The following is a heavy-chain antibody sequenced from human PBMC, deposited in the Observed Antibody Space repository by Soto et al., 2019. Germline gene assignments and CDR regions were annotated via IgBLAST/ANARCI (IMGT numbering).Heavy chain of an antibody. CDR3: ARAMDPDHSEH. V-gene: IGHV1-18*01. J-gene: IGHJ4*02. CDR1: GYTFNNDG. CDR2: INAYNGHT. Sequence: ASVKGSCKASGYTFNNDGITWRLQAPGQGLEWMGWINAYNGHTNYAQKFQDRVAMTTDTSTRTVYMELRSLRSDDTAVIYCARAMDPDHSEHWGKGTLVTVSS.